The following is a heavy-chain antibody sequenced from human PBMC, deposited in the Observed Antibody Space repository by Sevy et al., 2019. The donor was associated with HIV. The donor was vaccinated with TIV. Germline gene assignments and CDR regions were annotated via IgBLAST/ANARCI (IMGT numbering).Heavy chain of an antibody. Sequence: GGSRGLSGAASGLPFGDFWISWVGQPPERGREGLANIKQEGSKKSNVDSVKGRFIMSRDNAMNSLYLEMNSLRAEDTAVYYCARLKLHYDPYYFDLWGQGTLVTVSS. J-gene: IGHJ4*02. D-gene: IGHD3-16*01. CDR3: ARLKLHYDPYYFDL. CDR2: IKQEGSKK. V-gene: IGHV3-7*01. CDR1: GLPFGDFW.